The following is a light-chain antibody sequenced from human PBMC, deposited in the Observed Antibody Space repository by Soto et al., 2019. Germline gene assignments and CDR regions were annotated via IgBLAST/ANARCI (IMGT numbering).Light chain of an antibody. Sequence: QSALTQPRSVSGSPGQSVIISCTGTSSDVGGYNYVSWFQQYPGKAPKLMIYDVSGRPSGVPDRFSGSKSGNTGSLTISGLQADDEADYYFCSYAGSFIFVFGTGTKLTVL. V-gene: IGLV2-11*01. J-gene: IGLJ1*01. CDR1: SSDVGGYNY. CDR3: CSYAGSFIFV. CDR2: DVS.